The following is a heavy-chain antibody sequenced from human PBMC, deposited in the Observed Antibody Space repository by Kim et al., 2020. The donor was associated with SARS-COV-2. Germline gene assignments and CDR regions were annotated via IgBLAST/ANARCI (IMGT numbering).Heavy chain of an antibody. V-gene: IGHV4-59*13. Sequence: SETLSLTCTVSGGSISSYYWSWIRQPPGKGLEWIGYIYYSGSTNYNPSLKSRITISVDTSKNQFSLKLSSVTAADTAVYYCARVGASGHYYTMDVWGQGTTVTVSS. CDR1: GGSISSYY. CDR2: IYYSGST. J-gene: IGHJ6*02. CDR3: ARVGASGHYYTMDV. D-gene: IGHD1-26*01.